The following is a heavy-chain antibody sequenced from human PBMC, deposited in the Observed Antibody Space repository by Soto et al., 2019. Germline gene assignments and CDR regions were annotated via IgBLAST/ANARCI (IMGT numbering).Heavy chain of an antibody. V-gene: IGHV4-31*03. J-gene: IGHJ6*03. CDR1: GGSISSGGYY. CDR3: ARIRLGYCSSTSCYLYADYYYYYMDV. CDR2: IYYSGST. Sequence: QVQLQESGPGLVKPSQTLSLTCTVSGGSISSGGYYWSWIRQHPGKGLEWIGYIYYSGSTYYNPSLKRRFTISVDTSKNQFSLKLSSVTAADTAVYYCARIRLGYCSSTSCYLYADYYYYYMDVWGKGTTVTVSS. D-gene: IGHD2-2*01.